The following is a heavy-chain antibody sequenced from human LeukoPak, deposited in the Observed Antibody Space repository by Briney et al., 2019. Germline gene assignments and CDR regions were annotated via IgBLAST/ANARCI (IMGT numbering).Heavy chain of an antibody. CDR3: ARDGDSGIYYGTD. CDR1: GGSFSGYY. D-gene: IGHD1-26*01. J-gene: IGHJ4*02. V-gene: IGHV4-34*01. Sequence: PSETLSLTCAVYGGSFSGYYWSWIRQPPGKGLEWIGEINHSGSTNYNPSLKSRVTISVDTSKNQFSLKLSSVTAADTALYYCARDGDSGIYYGTDWGQRTLVTVSS. CDR2: INHSGST.